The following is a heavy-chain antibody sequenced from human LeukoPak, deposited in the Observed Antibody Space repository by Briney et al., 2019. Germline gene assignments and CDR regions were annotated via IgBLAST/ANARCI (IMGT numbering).Heavy chain of an antibody. CDR3: AVDYDILTGYYTDPVPFDY. Sequence: GGSPRLSCAASGFTFSSYSMNWVRQAPGKGLEWVSSISSSSSYIYYADSVKGRFTISRDNAKNSLYLQMNSLRAEDTAVYYCAVDYDILTGYYTDPVPFDYWGQGTLVTVSS. CDR2: ISSSSSYI. J-gene: IGHJ4*02. CDR1: GFTFSSYS. D-gene: IGHD3-9*01. V-gene: IGHV3-21*01.